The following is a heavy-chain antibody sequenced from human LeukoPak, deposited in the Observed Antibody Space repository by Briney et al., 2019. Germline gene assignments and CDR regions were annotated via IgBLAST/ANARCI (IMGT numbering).Heavy chain of an antibody. J-gene: IGHJ4*02. V-gene: IGHV3-7*03. CDR1: GFTFSSYW. CDR2: IKQDGSEK. CDR3: AKEWYVGPSDY. Sequence: GGSLRLSCAASGFTFSSYWMSWVRQAPGKGLEWVANIKQDGSEKYYVDSVKGRFTISRDNAKNSLYLQMNSLRAEDTAVYYCAKEWYVGPSDYWGQGTLVTVSS. D-gene: IGHD2-15*01.